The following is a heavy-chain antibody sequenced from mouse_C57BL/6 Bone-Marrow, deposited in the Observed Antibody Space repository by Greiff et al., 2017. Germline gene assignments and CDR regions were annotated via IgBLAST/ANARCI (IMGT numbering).Heavy chain of an antibody. Sequence: VQLQQSGAELARPGASVKLSCKASGYTFTSYGISWVKQRTGQGLEWIGEIYPRSGNTYYNEQFKGKATLTADKASSTAYMELRSLTSEDSAVYFCARVETSLPPMDYWGQGTSVTVSS. D-gene: IGHD5-5*01. J-gene: IGHJ4*01. CDR3: ARVETSLPPMDY. CDR1: GYTFTSYG. V-gene: IGHV1-81*01. CDR2: IYPRSGNT.